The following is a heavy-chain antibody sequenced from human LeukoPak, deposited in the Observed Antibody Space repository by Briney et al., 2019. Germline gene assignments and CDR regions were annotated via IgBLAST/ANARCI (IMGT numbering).Heavy chain of an antibody. D-gene: IGHD4-17*01. CDR1: GGSTSSHY. J-gene: IGHJ4*02. Sequence: SETLSLTCTVSGGSTSSHYWSWIRQPPGKGLEWIGYIYDSGSTNYNPSLKSRVAISVDTSKNQFSLKLSSVTAADTAVYYCARDAMSSVTTSPHYFDYWGQGTLVTVSS. CDR2: IYDSGST. V-gene: IGHV4-59*11. CDR3: ARDAMSSVTTSPHYFDY.